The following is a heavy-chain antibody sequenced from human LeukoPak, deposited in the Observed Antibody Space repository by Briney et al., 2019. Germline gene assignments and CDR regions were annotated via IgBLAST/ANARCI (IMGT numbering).Heavy chain of an antibody. J-gene: IGHJ6*02. D-gene: IGHD5-24*01. Sequence: PSQTLSLTCTVSGGSISSGDYYWSWIRQPPGKGLEWIGYIYYSGSTYYNPSLKSRVTISVDTSKNQFSLKLSSVTAADTAVYYCAREGGYTLGYYYGMDVWGQGTTVTVSS. CDR1: GGSISSGDYY. CDR3: AREGGYTLGYYYGMDV. CDR2: IYYSGST. V-gene: IGHV4-30-4*01.